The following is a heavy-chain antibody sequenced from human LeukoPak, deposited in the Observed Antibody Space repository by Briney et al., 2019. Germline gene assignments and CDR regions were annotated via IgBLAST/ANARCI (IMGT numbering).Heavy chain of an antibody. D-gene: IGHD5-18*01. Sequence: PSETLSLTCTVSGVSISSYHWSWIRQPPGKGLEWIGYIYYSGSTNYNPSLKSRVTISVDTSKNQFSLKLSSVTAADTAVYYCARVGGYSYGYTDYWGQGTLVTVSS. J-gene: IGHJ4*02. CDR2: IYYSGST. CDR1: GVSISSYH. V-gene: IGHV4-59*01. CDR3: ARVGGYSYGYTDY.